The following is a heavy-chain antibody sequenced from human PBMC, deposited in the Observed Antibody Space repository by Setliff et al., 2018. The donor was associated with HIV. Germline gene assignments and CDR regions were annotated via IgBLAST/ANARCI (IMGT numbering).Heavy chain of an antibody. Sequence: SETLSLTCAVYGGSLSGHFWSWIRQPPGKGLEWIGEINRSGSTNYNSSLKSRVTISVDTSKNQFSLKLSSVTAADTAVYYCARVGYCSSTNCYWGRPSYGMGVWGQGTTVTVSS. CDR2: INRSGST. CDR3: ARVGYCSSTNCYWGRPSYGMGV. CDR1: GGSLSGHF. J-gene: IGHJ6*02. V-gene: IGHV4-34*01. D-gene: IGHD2-2*01.